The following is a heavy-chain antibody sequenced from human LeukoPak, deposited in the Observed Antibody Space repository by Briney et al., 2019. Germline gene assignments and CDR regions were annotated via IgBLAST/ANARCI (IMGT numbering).Heavy chain of an antibody. Sequence: KPSETLSLTCAVSGGSISSGGYSWSWIRQPPGKGLEWVGYIYHSGSTYYNPSLKSRVTISVDTSKNQFSLKLSSVTAADTAVYYCARLAIAAARRGWFDPWGQGTLVTVSS. D-gene: IGHD6-13*01. CDR1: GGSISSGGYS. CDR2: IYHSGST. V-gene: IGHV4-30-2*03. CDR3: ARLAIAAARRGWFDP. J-gene: IGHJ5*02.